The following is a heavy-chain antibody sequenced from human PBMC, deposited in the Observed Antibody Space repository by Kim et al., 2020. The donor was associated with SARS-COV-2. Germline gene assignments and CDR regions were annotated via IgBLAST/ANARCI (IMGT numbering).Heavy chain of an antibody. CDR3: AKDLGDSMIVPPDAFDI. CDR1: GFTFSSYA. V-gene: IGHV3-23*01. Sequence: GGSLRLSCAASGFTFSSYAMSWVRQAPGKGLEWVSAISGSGGSTYYADSVKGRFTISRDNSKNTLYLQMNSLRAEDTAVYYCAKDLGDSMIVPPDAFDIWGQGTMVTVSS. D-gene: IGHD3-22*01. J-gene: IGHJ3*02. CDR2: ISGSGGST.